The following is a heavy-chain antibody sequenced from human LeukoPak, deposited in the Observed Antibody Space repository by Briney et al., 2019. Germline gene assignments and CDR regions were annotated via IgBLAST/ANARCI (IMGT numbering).Heavy chain of an antibody. J-gene: IGHJ3*02. CDR2: ISSSSSTI. D-gene: IGHD3-3*01. CDR1: GFTFSSYS. Sequence: GGSLRLSCAASGFTFSSYSMNWVRQAPGKGLEWVSYISSSSSTIYYADSVKGRFTISRDNAKNSLYLQMNSLRAEDTAVYYCARDSHYDFWSGYGDAFDIWGQGTMVTVSS. V-gene: IGHV3-48*04. CDR3: ARDSHYDFWSGYGDAFDI.